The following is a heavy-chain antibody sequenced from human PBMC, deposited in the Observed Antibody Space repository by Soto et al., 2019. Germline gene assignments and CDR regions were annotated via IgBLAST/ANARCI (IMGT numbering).Heavy chain of an antibody. CDR1: GFSFSDCY. Sequence: EVQLVESGGGLVQPGGSLRLSCEASGFSFSDCYMDCVRQAPGKGLEWVGRTRNKANSYTTEYAASVKGRFTLSRDESKNSVYLQMNGLKTEDTAMYYCTKIGGRSGWQYGVEVWGQGTAVTVSS. V-gene: IGHV3-72*01. J-gene: IGHJ6*02. CDR2: TRNKANSYTT. D-gene: IGHD6-19*01. CDR3: TKIGGRSGWQYGVEV.